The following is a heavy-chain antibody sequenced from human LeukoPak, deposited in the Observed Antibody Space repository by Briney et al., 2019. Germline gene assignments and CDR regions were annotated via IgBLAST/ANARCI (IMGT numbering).Heavy chain of an antibody. D-gene: IGHD3-22*01. V-gene: IGHV4-30-4*01. J-gene: IGHJ2*01. CDR2: IYYSGST. Sequence: SETLSLTCTVSDDSISTNDHYWSWIRQPPGKGLEWIGYIYYSGSTYYNPSLKSRVTISVDTSKNQFSLKLSSVTAADTAVYYCARDYYDSSGYYSGGWYFDLWGRGTLVTVSS. CDR1: DDSISTNDHY. CDR3: ARDYYDSSGYYSGGWYFDL.